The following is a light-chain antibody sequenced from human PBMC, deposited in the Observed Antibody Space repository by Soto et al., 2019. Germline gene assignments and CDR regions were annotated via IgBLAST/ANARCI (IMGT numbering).Light chain of an antibody. V-gene: IGKV1-27*01. CDR3: QKYNSAPWT. Sequence: DIPMTQSPSSLSASVGDRVTITCRTSQGISNYLAWYQQKPGKVPKLLIYAASTLQSGVPSRFTGSGSGTDFTLTISSLQPEDVATYYCQKYNSAPWTFGQGTKVEIK. CDR1: QGISNY. CDR2: AAS. J-gene: IGKJ1*01.